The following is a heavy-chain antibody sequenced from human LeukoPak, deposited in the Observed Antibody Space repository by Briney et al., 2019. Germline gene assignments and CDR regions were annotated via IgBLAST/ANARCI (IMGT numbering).Heavy chain of an antibody. V-gene: IGHV5-51*01. Sequence: GESLKTSCKGSGYSFTSYWIGWVRQMPGKGLEWMGIIYPGDSDTRYSPSFQGQVTISADKSISTAYLQWSSLKASDTAMYYCARLGGRYFDWRRGYFDYWGQGTLVTVSS. CDR2: IYPGDSDT. CDR1: GYSFTSYW. J-gene: IGHJ4*02. CDR3: ARLGGRYFDWRRGYFDY. D-gene: IGHD3-9*01.